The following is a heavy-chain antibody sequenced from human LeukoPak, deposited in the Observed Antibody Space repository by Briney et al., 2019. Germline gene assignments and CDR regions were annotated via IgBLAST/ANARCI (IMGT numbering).Heavy chain of an antibody. CDR2: IYPGDSDT. CDR3: ARLTTSSGWCDY. Sequence: GGSRKISGKGSGSRFTSYWIGGGRQMPGKGLGGRGIIYPGDSDTRYSPSVQGQVTISADKSISTAYLQWSSLKASDTAMYYCARLTTSSGWCDYWGQGTLVTVSS. J-gene: IGHJ4*02. V-gene: IGHV5-51*01. CDR1: GSRFTSYW. D-gene: IGHD6-19*01.